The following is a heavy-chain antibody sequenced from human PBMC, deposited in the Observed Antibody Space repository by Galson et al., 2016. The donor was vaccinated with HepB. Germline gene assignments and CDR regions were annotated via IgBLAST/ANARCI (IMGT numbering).Heavy chain of an antibody. CDR3: ARPLTNVGYCMDV. V-gene: IGHV3-53*04. J-gene: IGHJ6*02. CDR1: GFTVSTNY. D-gene: IGHD3-16*01. Sequence: SLRLSCAASGFTVSTNYMSWVRQAPGKGLEWVSVIYGGGSTTYADSVKGRLTISRPNSKNKLYLQMNSLRTEDTAVYYCARPLTNVGYCMDVWGQGTTVTVSS. CDR2: IYGGGST.